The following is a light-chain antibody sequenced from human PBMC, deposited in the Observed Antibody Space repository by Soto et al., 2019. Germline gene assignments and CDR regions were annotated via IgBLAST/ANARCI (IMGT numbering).Light chain of an antibody. CDR2: AAY. J-gene: IGKJ4*01. V-gene: IGKV1-27*01. CDR3: QKYDNAPLT. Sequence: DIQMTQAPSSLSASVGDRVTITCRAHQDISTYLAWYQQKPGKVPKLLISAAYTLQSEVPPPFSGIGSGTDFTLTISSLQPEDGATYYCQKYDNAPLTFSGGTKVEIK. CDR1: QDISTY.